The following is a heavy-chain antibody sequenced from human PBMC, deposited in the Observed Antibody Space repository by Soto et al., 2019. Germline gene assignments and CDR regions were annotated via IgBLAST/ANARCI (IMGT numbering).Heavy chain of an antibody. Sequence: QVQLVESGGGVVQPGRSLRLSCAASGFTFSSYGMHWVRQAPGKGLEWVAVIWYDGSNKYYADSVKGRFTISRDNSKNTLYLQMNSLRAEDTAVYYCAIEYSSGWYGFDYWGQGTLVTVSS. J-gene: IGHJ4*02. D-gene: IGHD6-19*01. CDR3: AIEYSSGWYGFDY. V-gene: IGHV3-33*01. CDR1: GFTFSSYG. CDR2: IWYDGSNK.